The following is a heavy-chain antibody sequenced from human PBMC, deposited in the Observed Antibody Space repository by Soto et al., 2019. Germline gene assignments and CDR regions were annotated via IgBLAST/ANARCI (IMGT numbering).Heavy chain of an antibody. CDR3: ARDPPGAFDI. V-gene: IGHV4-59*01. J-gene: IGHJ3*02. Sequence: SETLSLTCNVSGGSISGYYWAWIRLPPGKGREWIGYIYFTGNANCSPSLKSRVTMSVAILTDQLPLKLSSVNAADTAVYYCARDPPGAFDISDQAPILNVSS. CDR1: GGSISGYY. CDR2: IYFTGNA.